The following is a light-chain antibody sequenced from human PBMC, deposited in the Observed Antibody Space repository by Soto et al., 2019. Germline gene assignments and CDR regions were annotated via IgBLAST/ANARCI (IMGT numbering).Light chain of an antibody. V-gene: IGLV2-11*01. CDR3: CSYAGSYTFDVV. Sequence: QSVLTQPRSVSGSPGQSVTMSCTGTSSDVGGYNYVSWYQQHPGKAPKLMIYDVSKRPSGVPDRFSGSKSGNTASLTISGLQAEDEADYYCCSYAGSYTFDVVFGGGTKLTVL. CDR2: DVS. CDR1: SSDVGGYNY. J-gene: IGLJ2*01.